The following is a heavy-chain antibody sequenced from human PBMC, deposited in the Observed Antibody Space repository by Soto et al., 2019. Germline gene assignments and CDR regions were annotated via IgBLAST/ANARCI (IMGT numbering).Heavy chain of an antibody. CDR3: ARSGYGDYYYYGMDV. V-gene: IGHV1-69*02. Sequence: QVQLVQSGAEVKKPGSSVKVSCKASGGTFSSYTISWLRQAPGQGLEWMGRIIPILGIANYAQKFQGRVTITADKSTSTAYMELSSLRSEDTAVYYCARSGYGDYYYYGMDVWGQGTTVTVSS. J-gene: IGHJ6*02. D-gene: IGHD6-25*01. CDR2: IIPILGIA. CDR1: GGTFSSYT.